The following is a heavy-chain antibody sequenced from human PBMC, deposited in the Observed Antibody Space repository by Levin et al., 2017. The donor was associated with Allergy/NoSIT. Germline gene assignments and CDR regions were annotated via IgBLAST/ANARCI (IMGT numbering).Heavy chain of an antibody. Sequence: SQTLSLTCAVYGGSFSGYYWSWIRQPPGKGLEWIGEINHSGSTNYNPSLKSLVTISVDTSKNQFSLKLSSVTAADTAVYDCARYRAAAGRNDAFDSWGQGTMVTVSS. V-gene: IGHV4-34*01. CDR3: ARYRAAAGRNDAFDS. CDR2: INHSGST. CDR1: GGSFSGYY. J-gene: IGHJ3*02. D-gene: IGHD6-13*01.